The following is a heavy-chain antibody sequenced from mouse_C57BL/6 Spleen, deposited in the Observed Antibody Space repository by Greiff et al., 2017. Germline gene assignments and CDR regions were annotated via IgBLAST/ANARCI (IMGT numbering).Heavy chain of an antibody. D-gene: IGHD2-2*01. CDR3: ARERLWLERNDYAMDY. CDR1: GYTFTSYW. V-gene: IGHV1-55*01. Sequence: QVQLQQPGAELVKPGASVKMSCTASGYTFTSYWIPWVKQRPGQGLGWIGDIYPGSGSTNYNEKFTSKATLTVDTSSSTAYMQLSSLTSEDSAVYYCARERLWLERNDYAMDYWGQGTSVTVAS. CDR2: IYPGSGST. J-gene: IGHJ4*01.